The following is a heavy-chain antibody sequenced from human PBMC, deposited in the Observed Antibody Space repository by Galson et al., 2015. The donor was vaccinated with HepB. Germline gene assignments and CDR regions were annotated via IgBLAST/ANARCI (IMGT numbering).Heavy chain of an antibody. V-gene: IGHV3-53*01. J-gene: IGHJ6*03. Sequence: SLRLSCAASGFTVSGQYMTWVRQAPGKGLEWVSVSYSGRTTYYADSVKGRFSISSDISKNTVFLQMNSLRAEDTAVYYCASSIAARAFYYYYMDVWGKGTTVTVSS. CDR2: SYSGRTT. CDR3: ASSIAARAFYYYYMDV. CDR1: GFTVSGQY. D-gene: IGHD6-6*01.